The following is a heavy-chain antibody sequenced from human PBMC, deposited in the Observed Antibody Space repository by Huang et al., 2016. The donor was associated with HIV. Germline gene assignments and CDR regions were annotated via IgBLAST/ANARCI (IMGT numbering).Heavy chain of an antibody. CDR3: ARDPRIQSWLNFFDY. CDR2: SNSDVSST. CDR1: GFCISSYW. V-gene: IGHV3-74*01. J-gene: IGHJ4*02. Sequence: EVQLVESGGGLVQPGGSLRLPCAASGFCISSYWVHWVRQAPGKGLVWDSRSNSDVSSTSYAESVKGRFAISRDNAKNTVYLQMDSVRAEDTAVYYCARDPRIQSWLNFFDYWGQGTLVSVSS. D-gene: IGHD3-22*01.